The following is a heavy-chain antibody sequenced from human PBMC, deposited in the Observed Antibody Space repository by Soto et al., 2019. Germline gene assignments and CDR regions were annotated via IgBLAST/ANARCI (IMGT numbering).Heavy chain of an antibody. Sequence: QVQLVQSGAEVKKPGASVKVSCKASGYTFTSYGISWVRQAPGQGLEGMGWISAYNGNTKYAQKLQGRVTITTDTSTSTAYVELRSLRSDDTAVYYCARDLAVGLVDYWGQGSLVTVSS. V-gene: IGHV1-18*01. D-gene: IGHD6-19*01. CDR3: ARDLAVGLVDY. CDR1: GYTFTSYG. J-gene: IGHJ4*02. CDR2: ISAYNGNT.